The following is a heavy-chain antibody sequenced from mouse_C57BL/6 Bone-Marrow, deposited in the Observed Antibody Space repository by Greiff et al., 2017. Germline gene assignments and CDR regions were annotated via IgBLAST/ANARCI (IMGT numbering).Heavy chain of an antibody. CDR2: IDPSDSYT. V-gene: IGHV1-69*01. CDR3: GRLDY. J-gene: IGHJ4*01. Sequence: VQLQQPGAELVKPGASVKLSCKASGYTFTSYWMYWVKQRPGPGLEWIGEIDPSDSYTNYNQKFKGKSTLTVDQPSSTPYMQLSSLTSEDSAVYYFGRLDYWGKGTTVTVSS. CDR1: GYTFTSYW.